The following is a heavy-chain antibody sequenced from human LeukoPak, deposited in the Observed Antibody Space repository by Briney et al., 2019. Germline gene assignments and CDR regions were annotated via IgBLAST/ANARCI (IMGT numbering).Heavy chain of an antibody. D-gene: IGHD3-3*01. CDR3: ASIDFWSGYPLAY. CDR1: GFTFSSYE. CDR2: ISSSGSTI. J-gene: IGHJ4*02. Sequence: GGSLRLSCAASGFTFSSYEMNWVRQAPGKGLEWVSYISSSGSTIYYADSVKGRFTISRDNAKNSLYLQMNSLRAEDTAVYYCASIDFWSGYPLAYWGQGTLVTVSS. V-gene: IGHV3-48*03.